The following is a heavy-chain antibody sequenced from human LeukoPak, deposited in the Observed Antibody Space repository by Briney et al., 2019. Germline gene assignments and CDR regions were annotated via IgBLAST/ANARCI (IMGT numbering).Heavy chain of an antibody. J-gene: IGHJ4*02. V-gene: IGHV3-11*05. CDR2: ISSSSSYT. D-gene: IGHD6-25*01. CDR1: GFTFSDYY. Sequence: PGGSLRLSCAASGFTFSDYYMSWIRQAPGKGLEWVSYISSSSSYTNYADSVKGRFTISRDNAKNSLYLQMNSLIAEDTAVYYCARDSTGYDYWGQGTLVTVSS. CDR3: ARDSTGYDY.